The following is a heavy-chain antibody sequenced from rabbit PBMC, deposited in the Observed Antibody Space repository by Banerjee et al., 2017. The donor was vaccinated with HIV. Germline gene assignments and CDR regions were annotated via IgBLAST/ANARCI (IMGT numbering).Heavy chain of an antibody. J-gene: IGHJ4*01. CDR2: IFAGVTGRT. Sequence: QEQLVESGGDLVQPEGSLTLTCTASGFSFSGSDYMCWVRQAPGKGLEWIACIFAGVTGRTWYANWVNGRFTISKTSSTVTLQMTSLTAADTATYFCAREVYGGGNGGYFTLWGPGTLVTVS. D-gene: IGHD4-2*01. CDR1: GFSFSGSDY. V-gene: IGHV1S45*01. CDR3: AREVYGGGNGGYFTL.